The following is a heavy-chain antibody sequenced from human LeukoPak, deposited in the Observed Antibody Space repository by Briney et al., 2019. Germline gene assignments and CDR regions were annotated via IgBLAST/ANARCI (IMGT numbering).Heavy chain of an antibody. Sequence: GGSLRLSCVASGFTFSSYWMHWVRQTPGKGLVCVSRIISDGSTTNYADSVKGRFTISRDNAKNTLYLQMNSLRVEDTAMYYCARVYSSSFVFDYWGQGTLVTVSS. CDR2: IISDGSTT. D-gene: IGHD6-6*01. J-gene: IGHJ4*02. V-gene: IGHV3-74*01. CDR3: ARVYSSSFVFDY. CDR1: GFTFSSYW.